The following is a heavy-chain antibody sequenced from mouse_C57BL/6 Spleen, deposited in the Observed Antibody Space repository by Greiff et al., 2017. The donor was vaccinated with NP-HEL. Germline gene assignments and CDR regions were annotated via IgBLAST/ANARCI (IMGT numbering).Heavy chain of an antibody. CDR2: IWSGGST. J-gene: IGHJ1*03. Sequence: VKLVESGPGLVQPSQSLSITCTVSGFSLTSYGVHWVRQSPGKGLEWLGVIWSGGSTDYNAAFISRLSISKDNSKSQVFFKMNSLQADDTAIYYCAREGSNYQGYFDVWGTGTTVTVSS. CDR3: AREGSNYQGYFDV. D-gene: IGHD2-5*01. CDR1: GFSLTSYG. V-gene: IGHV2-2*01.